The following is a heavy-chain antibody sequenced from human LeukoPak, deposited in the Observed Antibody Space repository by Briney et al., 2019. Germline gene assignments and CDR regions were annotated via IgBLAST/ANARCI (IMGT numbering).Heavy chain of an antibody. V-gene: IGHV4-30-4*08. D-gene: IGHD3-9*01. J-gene: IGHJ4*02. Sequence: PSETLSLTCTVSGDSISSFYWSWIRQPPGKGLEWIGYIYYSGTTYYNPSLKSRVTISVDTSKNQFSLMLSSVTAADTAVYYCARGLTGIDYWGQGTLVTVSS. CDR1: GDSISSFY. CDR2: IYYSGTT. CDR3: ARGLTGIDY.